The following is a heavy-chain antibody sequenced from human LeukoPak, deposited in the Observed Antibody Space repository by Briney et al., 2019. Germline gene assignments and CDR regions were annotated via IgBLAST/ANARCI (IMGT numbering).Heavy chain of an antibody. Sequence: GTLRLSCAASVVTFSDDYMSSIPQAPGKGLGRVSYISSSASTIYYADSVKGRFTISRDNAKNSLYLQVNSLRAEDTAVYYCASPLFTDILGGYFRDYWGQGTLVTVSS. CDR1: VVTFSDDY. J-gene: IGHJ4*02. D-gene: IGHD3-9*01. CDR2: ISSSASTI. CDR3: ASPLFTDILGGYFRDY. V-gene: IGHV3-11*01.